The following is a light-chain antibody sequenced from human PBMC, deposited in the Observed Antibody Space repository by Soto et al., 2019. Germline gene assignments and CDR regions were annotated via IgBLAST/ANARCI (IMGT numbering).Light chain of an antibody. V-gene: IGLV1-40*01. Sequence: QSVLAQPPSVSGAPGQTVTISCTGSSSNIEAGYDVHWYQQLPGTAPKLLIYGTVNRPSAVPDPYSGSKSGPSASLAITGLQAEYKAEYGCQPYDSSLATGFGSGTKVTVL. CDR2: GTV. CDR3: QPYDSSLATG. J-gene: IGLJ1*01. CDR1: SSNIEAGYD.